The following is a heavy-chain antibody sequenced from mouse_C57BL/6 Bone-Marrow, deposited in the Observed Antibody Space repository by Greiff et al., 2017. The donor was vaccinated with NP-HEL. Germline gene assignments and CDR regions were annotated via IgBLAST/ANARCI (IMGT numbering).Heavy chain of an antibody. CDR2: IRNKANNHAT. V-gene: IGHV6-6*01. Sequence: EVHLVESGGGLVQPGGSMKLSCAASGFTFSDAWMDWVRQSPEKGLEWVAEIRNKANNHATYYAESVKGRFTISRDDSKSSVYLQMNSLRAEDTGIYYCTGLFGLWYFDVWGTGTTVTVSS. CDR3: TGLFGLWYFDV. CDR1: GFTFSDAW. J-gene: IGHJ1*03. D-gene: IGHD3-1*01.